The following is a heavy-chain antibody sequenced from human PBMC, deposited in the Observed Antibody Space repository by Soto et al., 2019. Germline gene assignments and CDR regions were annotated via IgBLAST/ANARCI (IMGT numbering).Heavy chain of an antibody. D-gene: IGHD2-15*01. CDR2: MNPNSGNT. CDR3: ARGKYCSGGSCYSEYNWFDP. CDR1: GYTFTSYD. J-gene: IGHJ5*02. Sequence: GASVKVSCKASGYTFTSYDINWVRQATGQGLEWMGWMNPNSGNTGYAQKFQGRVTMTRNTSISTAYMELSSLRSEDTAVYYCARGKYCSGGSCYSEYNWFDPWGQGTLVTVSS. V-gene: IGHV1-8*01.